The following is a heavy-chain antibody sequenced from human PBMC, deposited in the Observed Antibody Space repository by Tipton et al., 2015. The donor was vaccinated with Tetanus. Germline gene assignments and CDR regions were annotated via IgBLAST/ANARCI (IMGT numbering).Heavy chain of an antibody. CDR2: ISGGGGST. CDR1: GFTFSSYA. V-gene: IGHV3-23*01. J-gene: IGHJ4*02. D-gene: IGHD3-3*01. CDR3: ARHTNFWSGYYIVY. Sequence: SLRLSCAASGFTFSSYAMGWVRQAPGKGLEWVSGISGGGGSTYYADSVKGRFTISRDNPKNTPYLQMNSLRAEDTAVYYCARHTNFWSGYYIVYWGQGTLVTVSS.